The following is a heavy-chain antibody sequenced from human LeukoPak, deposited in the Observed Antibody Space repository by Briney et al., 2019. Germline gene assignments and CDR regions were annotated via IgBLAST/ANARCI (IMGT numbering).Heavy chain of an antibody. Sequence: SETLSLTCIVSGGSISGSSYYWAWIRQPPGRGLEWIGEINHSGSTNYNPSLKSRVTISVDTSENQFSLKLSSVTAADTAVYYCARGRAIRGGNLDYWGQGTLVTVSS. CDR3: ARGRAIRGGNLDY. D-gene: IGHD2-21*01. CDR1: GGSISGSSYY. CDR2: INHSGST. J-gene: IGHJ4*02. V-gene: IGHV4-39*07.